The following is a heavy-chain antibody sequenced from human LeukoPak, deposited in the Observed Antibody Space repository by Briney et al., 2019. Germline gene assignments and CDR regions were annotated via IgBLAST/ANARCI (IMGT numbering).Heavy chain of an antibody. Sequence: ASETLSLTCTVSGGSISSSSYYWGWIRQPPGKGLEWIGSIYYSGSTYYNPSLKSRVTISVDTSKNQFSLKLSSVTAADTAVYYCARVRYSGSYYYDFDYWGQGTLVTVSS. CDR3: ARVRYSGSYYYDFDY. D-gene: IGHD1-26*01. V-gene: IGHV4-39*07. J-gene: IGHJ4*02. CDR1: GGSISSSSYY. CDR2: IYYSGST.